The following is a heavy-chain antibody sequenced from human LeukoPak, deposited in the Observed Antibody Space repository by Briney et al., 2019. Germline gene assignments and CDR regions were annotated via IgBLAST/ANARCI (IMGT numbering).Heavy chain of an antibody. CDR1: GGSISSSSYY. J-gene: IGHJ4*02. CDR3: ARSPRYYDSSGPLVLFDY. Sequence: SETLSLTCTVSGGSISSSSYYWSWLRQPPGKGLEWLGSIYYSGSTYYNPSLKSRVAISVDTSKNQFSLKLNSVTAADTAVYYCARSPRYYDSSGPLVLFDYWGQGTLVTVSS. CDR2: IYYSGST. D-gene: IGHD3-22*01. V-gene: IGHV4-39*01.